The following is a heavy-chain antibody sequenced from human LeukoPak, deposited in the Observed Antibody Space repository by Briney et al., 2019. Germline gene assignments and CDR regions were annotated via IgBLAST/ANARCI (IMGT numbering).Heavy chain of an antibody. CDR1: GESFSGYY. Sequence: ESSETLSLTCAVYGESFSGYYWSWIRQPPGKGLEWIGEINHSGSTNCNPSLRSRATISVDTSKNQFSLKLSSVTAADTAVYYCTRAASSGPLFTYHMDVWGKGTTVTVSS. D-gene: IGHD3-22*01. CDR3: TRAASSGPLFTYHMDV. CDR2: INHSGST. J-gene: IGHJ6*03. V-gene: IGHV4-34*01.